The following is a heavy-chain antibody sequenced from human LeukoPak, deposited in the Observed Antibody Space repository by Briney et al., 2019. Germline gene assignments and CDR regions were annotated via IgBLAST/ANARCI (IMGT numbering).Heavy chain of an antibody. CDR3: ARVESGYSSGWYSPHDAFDI. V-gene: IGHV4-59*01. CDR1: GGSISSYY. J-gene: IGHJ3*02. CDR2: IYYSGST. D-gene: IGHD6-19*01. Sequence: SETLSLTCTVSGGSISSYYWSWIRQPPGKGLEWIGYIYYSGSTNYNPSLKSRVIISVDTSKNQFSLKLSSVTAADTAVYYCARVESGYSSGWYSPHDAFDIWGQGTMVTVSS.